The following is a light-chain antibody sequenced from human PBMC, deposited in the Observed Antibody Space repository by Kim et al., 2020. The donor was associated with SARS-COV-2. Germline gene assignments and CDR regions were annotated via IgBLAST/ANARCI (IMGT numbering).Light chain of an antibody. Sequence: QSVLTQPPSASGTPGQRVTISCSGSSSNIGSNTVNWYQQLPGTAPKLLIYSNNQRPSGVPDRFSGSKSGTSASLAISGLQSEDEADYYCAAWDDSLNGPYWVFGGGTQLTVL. CDR2: SNN. CDR3: AAWDDSLNGPYWV. J-gene: IGLJ3*02. CDR1: SSNIGSNT. V-gene: IGLV1-44*01.